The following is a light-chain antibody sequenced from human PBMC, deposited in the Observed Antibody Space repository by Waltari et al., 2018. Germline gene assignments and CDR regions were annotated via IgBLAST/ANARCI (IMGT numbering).Light chain of an antibody. CDR1: SSDVGCYNL. J-gene: IGLJ2*01. CDR3: CSYAGSSTVL. Sequence: QSALTQPASVSGSPGQSITISCTGTSSDVGCYNLISWYQQRPGKAPKLMIYEDSKRPSGISNRFSGSKSGNTASLTISGLQAEDEADYYCCSYAGSSTVLFGGGTKVTVL. V-gene: IGLV2-23*01. CDR2: EDS.